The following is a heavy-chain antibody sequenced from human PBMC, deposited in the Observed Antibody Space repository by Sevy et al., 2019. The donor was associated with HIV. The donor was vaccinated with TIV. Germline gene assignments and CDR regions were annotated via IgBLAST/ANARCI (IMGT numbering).Heavy chain of an antibody. CDR2: ISGIGTPI. Sequence: GGSLRLSCTYSELGFSSHSFNWVRQAPGKGLEWISYISGIGTPISYLDSLRGRFTISRDNAKNSLFLQMNNLRDDVFAVYYCERDLHWAFDQWGQGTLVTVSS. J-gene: IGHJ4*02. D-gene: IGHD7-27*01. CDR1: ELGFSSHS. V-gene: IGHV3-48*02. CDR3: ERDLHWAFDQ.